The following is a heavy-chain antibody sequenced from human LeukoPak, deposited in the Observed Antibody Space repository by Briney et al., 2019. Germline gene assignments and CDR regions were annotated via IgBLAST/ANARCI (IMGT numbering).Heavy chain of an antibody. Sequence: KPGGSLRLSCAASGFTFSSYSMDWVRQAPGEGLEWVSSISSSSSYIYYADSVKGRFTISRDNAKNSLYLQMNSLRAEDTAVYYCARGRSGYSYGWGYYYYGMDVWGQGTTVTVSS. CDR1: GFTFSSYS. J-gene: IGHJ6*02. V-gene: IGHV3-21*01. CDR3: ARGRSGYSYGWGYYYYGMDV. D-gene: IGHD5-18*01. CDR2: ISSSSSYI.